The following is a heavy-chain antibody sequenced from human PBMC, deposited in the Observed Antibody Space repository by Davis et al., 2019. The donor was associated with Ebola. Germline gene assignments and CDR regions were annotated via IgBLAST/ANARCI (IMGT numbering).Heavy chain of an antibody. CDR1: GFTFSSYS. Sequence: GESLKISCAASGFTFSSYSMNWVRQAPGKGLEWVSYISSSSSTIYYADSVKGRFTISRDNAKNSLYLQMNSLRDEDTAVYYCARDAASNYDFWSGYSPYYYYYMDVWGKGTTVTVSS. V-gene: IGHV3-48*02. CDR3: ARDAASNYDFWSGYSPYYYYYMDV. J-gene: IGHJ6*03. CDR2: ISSSSSTI. D-gene: IGHD3-3*01.